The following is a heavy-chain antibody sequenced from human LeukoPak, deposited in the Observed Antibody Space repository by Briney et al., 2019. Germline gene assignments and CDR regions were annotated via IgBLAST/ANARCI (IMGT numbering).Heavy chain of an antibody. D-gene: IGHD2-8*01. CDR2: ISAYNGNT. V-gene: IGHV1-18*01. CDR3: ARDHNGSYYYYGMDV. Sequence: ASVKVSCKASGYDFTSVGITWVRRAPGQGLEWMGWISAYNGNTNYAQKLQGRVTMTTDTSTSTAYMELRSLRSDDTAVYYCARDHNGSYYYYGMDVWGQGTTVTVSS. J-gene: IGHJ6*02. CDR1: GYDFTSVG.